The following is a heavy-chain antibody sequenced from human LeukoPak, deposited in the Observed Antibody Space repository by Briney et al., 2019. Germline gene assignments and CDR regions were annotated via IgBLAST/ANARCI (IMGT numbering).Heavy chain of an antibody. CDR1: GFTFSSYG. Sequence: GRSLRLSCAASGFTFSSYGMHWVRQAPGKGLEWVAFIRYDGSNKYFADSVKGRFTISRDNSKNTLYLQMNSLRAEDTAVYYCAKDSGIAVADFYMDVWGKGTTVTVSS. D-gene: IGHD6-19*01. J-gene: IGHJ6*03. CDR2: IRYDGSNK. CDR3: AKDSGIAVADFYMDV. V-gene: IGHV3-30*02.